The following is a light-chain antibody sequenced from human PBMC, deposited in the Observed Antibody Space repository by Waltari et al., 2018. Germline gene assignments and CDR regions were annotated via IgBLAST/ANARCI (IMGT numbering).Light chain of an antibody. CDR1: QSLSNW. V-gene: IGKV1-5*03. CDR2: KAS. CDR3: QQYRNLWT. Sequence: SPSTLSASVGDRVTITCRASQSLSNWLAWYQQKPVKAPKVLIYKASTLESGVPSRFSGSGSGTEFTLTISSLQPDDFATYYCQQYRNLWTFGQGTKVEIK. J-gene: IGKJ1*01.